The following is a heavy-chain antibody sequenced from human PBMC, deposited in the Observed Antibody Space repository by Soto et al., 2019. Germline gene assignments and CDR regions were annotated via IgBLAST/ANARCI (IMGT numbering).Heavy chain of an antibody. V-gene: IGHV1-18*01. CDR2: MSAYNGNT. J-gene: IGHJ6*02. Sequence: GASVKVSCKASGYTFTSYGISWVRQAPGQGLEWMGWMSAYNGNTNYAQKPQGRVTITRDTSASTAYMELSSLRSEDTAVYYCARDPKITIFGVVLIEAGIYYGMDVWGQGTTVTVS. CDR1: GYTFTSYG. D-gene: IGHD3-3*01. CDR3: ARDPKITIFGVVLIEAGIYYGMDV.